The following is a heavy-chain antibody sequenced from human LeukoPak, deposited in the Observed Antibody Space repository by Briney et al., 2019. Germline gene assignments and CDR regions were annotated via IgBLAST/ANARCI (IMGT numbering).Heavy chain of an antibody. V-gene: IGHV4-39*07. CDR2: MYSSGST. CDR1: GGSISSSSYY. J-gene: IGHJ6*03. CDR3: ARLRTYYYYMDV. Sequence: PSETLSLTCTVSGGSISSSSYYWGWIRQPPGKGLEWIGSMYSSGSTYYNPSLKSRVTISVDTSKNQFSLKLSSVTAADTAVYYCARLRTYYYYMDVWGKGTTVTISS.